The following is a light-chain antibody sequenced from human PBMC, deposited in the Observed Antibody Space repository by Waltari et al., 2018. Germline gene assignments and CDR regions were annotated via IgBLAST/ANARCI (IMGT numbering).Light chain of an antibody. CDR3: QQLNSYPLVT. Sequence: DIQLTQSPSFLSASVGDRVTITCRASQGISSYLAWYQQKPGKAPKLLIYAASTLQSGVPSGFSGSGSGTEFTLTISSLQPEDFATYYCQQLNSYPLVTFGQGTKREIK. CDR2: AAS. V-gene: IGKV1-9*01. CDR1: QGISSY. J-gene: IGKJ2*01.